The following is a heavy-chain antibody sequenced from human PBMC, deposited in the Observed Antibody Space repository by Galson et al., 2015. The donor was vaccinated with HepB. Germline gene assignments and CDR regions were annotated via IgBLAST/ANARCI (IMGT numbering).Heavy chain of an antibody. CDR2: ISGSGDST. Sequence: SLRLSCAASGFTFSSYAMSWVRQAPGKGLEWVSAISGSGDSTYLADSAKGRFTISRDNSKNTLYLQMNSLRAEDTAIYYCAKIPIRLFDHYYGMDVWGQGTTVTVSS. J-gene: IGHJ6*02. D-gene: IGHD2-2*02. V-gene: IGHV3-23*01. CDR1: GFTFSSYA. CDR3: AKIPIRLFDHYYGMDV.